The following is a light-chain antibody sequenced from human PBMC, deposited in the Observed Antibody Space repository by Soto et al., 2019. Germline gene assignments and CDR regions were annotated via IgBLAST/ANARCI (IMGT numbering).Light chain of an antibody. CDR2: VAS. CDR3: QQYGSSPQLT. J-gene: IGKJ4*01. V-gene: IGKV3-20*01. Sequence: EIVLTQSPGTLSLSPGERATLSCRASQSISSNYLAWYQQKPGQAPRLLIYVASSRATGIPDRFSGSGSGTDFTLTISRVEPEDFAVYYCQQYGSSPQLTFGGGTKVEIK. CDR1: QSISSNY.